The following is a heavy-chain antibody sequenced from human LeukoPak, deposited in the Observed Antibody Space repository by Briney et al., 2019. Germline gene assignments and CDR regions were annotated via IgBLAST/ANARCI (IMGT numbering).Heavy chain of an antibody. Sequence: ASVKVSCKASGYTFTGYYMHWVRQAPGQGLEWMGWINPNSGGTNYAQKFQDRVTITADKSTSTAYMELSSLRSEDTAVYYCARGMIRGVIGGGAFDIWGQGTMVTVSS. CDR3: ARGMIRGVIGGGAFDI. CDR1: GYTFTGYY. V-gene: IGHV1-2*02. CDR2: INPNSGGT. D-gene: IGHD3-10*01. J-gene: IGHJ3*02.